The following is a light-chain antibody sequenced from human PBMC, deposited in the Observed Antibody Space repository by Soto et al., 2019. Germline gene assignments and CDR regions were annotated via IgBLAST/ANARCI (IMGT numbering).Light chain of an antibody. CDR2: DAS. J-gene: IGKJ4*01. V-gene: IGKV3-11*01. Sequence: EIVLTQSPATLSLSPGQRATLSCRASQSVSSYLAWYQQKRGQAPRLLIYDASNRATGIPARFSGSGSGTDFTLTISSREPEDFAVYYCQQRSNWPALTLGGGTKVEIK. CDR3: QQRSNWPALT. CDR1: QSVSSY.